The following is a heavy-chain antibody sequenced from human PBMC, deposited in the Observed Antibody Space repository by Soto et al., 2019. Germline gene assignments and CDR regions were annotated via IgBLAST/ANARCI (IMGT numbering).Heavy chain of an antibody. CDR1: GGTFSSYA. V-gene: IGHV1-69*12. CDR3: ARHSCCSTPNYYYGMDV. Sequence: QVQLVQSGAEVKKPGSSVKVSCKASGGTFSSYAISWVRQAPGQGLEWMGGIIPIFGTANYAQKFQGRVTIPADESTSTGYMELCSLRSEDTAVYYCARHSCCSTPNYYYGMDVWGQGTTVTVSS. CDR2: IIPIFGTA. D-gene: IGHD2-15*01. J-gene: IGHJ6*02.